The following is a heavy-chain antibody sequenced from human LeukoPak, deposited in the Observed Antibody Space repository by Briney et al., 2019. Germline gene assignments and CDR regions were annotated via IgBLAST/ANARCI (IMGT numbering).Heavy chain of an antibody. Sequence: SETLSLTCAVYGGSFSGYYWSWIRQPPGKGLEWIGEINHSGSTNYNPSLKSRVAISVDTSKNQFSLKLSSVTAADTAVHYCARGYDSSEDWFDPWGQGTLVTVSS. J-gene: IGHJ5*02. CDR1: GGSFSGYY. D-gene: IGHD3-22*01. CDR2: INHSGST. CDR3: ARGYDSSEDWFDP. V-gene: IGHV4-34*01.